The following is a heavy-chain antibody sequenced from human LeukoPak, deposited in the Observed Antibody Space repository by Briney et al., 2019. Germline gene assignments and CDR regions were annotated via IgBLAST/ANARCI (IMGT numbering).Heavy chain of an antibody. CDR1: GFTFSSYA. CDR2: ISGSGGST. D-gene: IGHD5-18*01. CDR3: AKDAVIQLWLRYFDY. Sequence: PGGSLRLSCAASGFTFSSYAMSWGSQAPGKGLEWVSAISGSGGSTYYADSVKGRFTISRDNSKNTLYLQMNSLRAEDTAVYYCAKDAVIQLWLRYFDYWGQGTLVTVSS. V-gene: IGHV3-23*01. J-gene: IGHJ4*02.